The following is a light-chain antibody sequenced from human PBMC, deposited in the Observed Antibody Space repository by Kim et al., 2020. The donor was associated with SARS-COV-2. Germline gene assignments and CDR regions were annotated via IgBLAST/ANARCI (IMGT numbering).Light chain of an antibody. Sequence: SSELTQDPAVSVALGQTVRITCQGDSLRSYYASWYQQKPGQAPVLVIYGKNNRPSGIPDRFSGSSSGNTASLTITGAQVEDEADYYCNSRDSSGNPNWVFGGGTKLTVL. J-gene: IGLJ3*02. CDR2: GKN. CDR3: NSRDSSGNPNWV. CDR1: SLRSYY. V-gene: IGLV3-19*01.